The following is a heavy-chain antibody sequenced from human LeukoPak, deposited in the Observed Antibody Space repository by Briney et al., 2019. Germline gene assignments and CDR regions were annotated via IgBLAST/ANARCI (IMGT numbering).Heavy chain of an antibody. J-gene: IGHJ5*02. D-gene: IGHD2-2*01. CDR3: ARDPYCSSTSCYNWFDP. CDR1: GYTFTSYG. CDR2: ISAYNGNT. Sequence: ASVKVSCKASGYTFTSYGISWVRQAPGQGLEWMGWISAYNGNTNYAQKLQGRVTMTTDTSTSTAYMGLRSLRSDDTAMYYCARDPYCSSTSCYNWFDPWGQGTLVTVSS. V-gene: IGHV1-18*01.